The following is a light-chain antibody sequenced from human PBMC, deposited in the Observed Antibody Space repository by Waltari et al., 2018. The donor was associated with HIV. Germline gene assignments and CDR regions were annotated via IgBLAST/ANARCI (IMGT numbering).Light chain of an antibody. CDR1: QSLLHSNGYNY. Sequence: DIVMTQSPLSLPVTPGEPASISCRPSQSLLHSNGYNYLDWYLQKPGQSPQLLIYLGSNRASGVPDRFSGSGSGTDFTLTISRVEAEDVGVYYCMQALQSPLAFGRGTKVEIK. V-gene: IGKV2-28*01. CDR2: LGS. CDR3: MQALQSPLA. J-gene: IGKJ4*01.